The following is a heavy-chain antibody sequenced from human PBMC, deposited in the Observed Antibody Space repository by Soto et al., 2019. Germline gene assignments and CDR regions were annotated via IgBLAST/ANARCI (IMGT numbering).Heavy chain of an antibody. CDR1: GFTFSSYG. V-gene: IGHV3-30*18. Sequence: GGSLRLSCAASGFTFSSYGMHWVRQAPGKGLEWVAVISYDGSNKYYADSVKGRFTISRDNSKNTLYLQMNSLRAEDTAVYYCAKDFGGYSETWGNRGTIDYWGQGTLVTVSS. CDR3: AKDFGGYSETWGNRGTIDY. D-gene: IGHD5-12*01. CDR2: ISYDGSNK. J-gene: IGHJ4*02.